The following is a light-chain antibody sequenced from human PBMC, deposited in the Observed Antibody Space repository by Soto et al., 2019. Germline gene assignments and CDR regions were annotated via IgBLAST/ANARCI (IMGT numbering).Light chain of an antibody. J-gene: IGLJ2*01. V-gene: IGLV1-44*01. CDR2: SND. Sequence: QSVLTQPPSASGTPGQRVTISCSGSSSNIGTNTVNWYQQLPRTAPKLLIYSNDQRPSGVPDRFSGSKSGTSASLAISGLQSAEEAEYDCAAWDDSLNGVVCGGGTKLTVL. CDR3: AAWDDSLNGVV. CDR1: SSNIGTNT.